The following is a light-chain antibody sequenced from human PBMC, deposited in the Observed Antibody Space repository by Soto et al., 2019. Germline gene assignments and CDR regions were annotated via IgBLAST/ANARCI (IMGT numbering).Light chain of an antibody. CDR2: AAS. J-gene: IGKJ1*01. Sequence: ELVLTQSPGTLSLSPGERATLSCRGSQSVSSSKLAWYQQKPGQAPRLLIYAASSRATGIQDRFSGSGSGTDFTLTIRRLEPEDFAVYYCKQYGSSPRTVGQGTKVDIK. CDR3: KQYGSSPRT. CDR1: QSVSSSK. V-gene: IGKV3-20*01.